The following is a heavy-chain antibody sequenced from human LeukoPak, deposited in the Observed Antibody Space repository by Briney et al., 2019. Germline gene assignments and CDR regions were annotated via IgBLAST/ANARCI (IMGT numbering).Heavy chain of an antibody. J-gene: IGHJ5*02. CDR3: ARGNYGSGSLPWFDP. Sequence: GGSLRLSCAASGFTFSSYGMHWVRQAPGKGLEWVAFIQYDGSNKYYADSVKGRFTISRDNSKNTLYLQMNSLRAEDTAVYYCARGNYGSGSLPWFDPWGQGTLVTVSS. D-gene: IGHD3-10*01. CDR1: GFTFSSYG. V-gene: IGHV3-30*02. CDR2: IQYDGSNK.